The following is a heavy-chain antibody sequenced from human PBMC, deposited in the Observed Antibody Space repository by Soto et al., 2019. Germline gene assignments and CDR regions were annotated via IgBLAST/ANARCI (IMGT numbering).Heavy chain of an antibody. CDR2: INPNSGGT. Sequence: ASVKVSCKASGYTFTGYYMHWVRQAPGQRLEWMGWINPNSGGTNYAQKFQGWVTMTRDTSISTAYMELSRLRSDDTAVYYCARTSIAFRGRPRYPNKGMDVPGPGTTVTGSS. J-gene: IGHJ6*02. CDR3: ARTSIAFRGRPRYPNKGMDV. V-gene: IGHV1-2*04. CDR1: GYTFTGYY. D-gene: IGHD6-6*01.